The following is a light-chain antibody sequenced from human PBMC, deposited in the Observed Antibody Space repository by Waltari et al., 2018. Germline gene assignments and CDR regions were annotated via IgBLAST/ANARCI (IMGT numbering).Light chain of an antibody. J-gene: IGKJ3*01. CDR2: WAS. CDR1: QSVLYRSNNKNY. V-gene: IGKV4-1*01. CDR3: QQYFNSPFT. Sequence: DIVMTQSPDSRAVSLGERAPINCKSSQSVLYRSNNKNYLAWYQQRPGQPPKLLIYWASTRESGVPDRFSGSGSGTNFTLTISSLQAEDVAVYYCQQYFNSPFTFGPGTKVDI.